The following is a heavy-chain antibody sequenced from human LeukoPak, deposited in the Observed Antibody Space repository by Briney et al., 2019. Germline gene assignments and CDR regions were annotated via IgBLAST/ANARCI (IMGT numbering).Heavy chain of an antibody. J-gene: IGHJ4*02. D-gene: IGHD6-13*01. Sequence: GGSLRLSCSASGFTFSSYAMHWVRQASGKGLEYVSAISSNGGSTYYADSVKGRFTISRDNSKNTLYLQMSSLRAEDTAVYYCVKDKQQLVLGYFDYWGQGTLVTVSS. CDR1: GFTFSSYA. CDR2: ISSNGGST. V-gene: IGHV3-64D*06. CDR3: VKDKQQLVLGYFDY.